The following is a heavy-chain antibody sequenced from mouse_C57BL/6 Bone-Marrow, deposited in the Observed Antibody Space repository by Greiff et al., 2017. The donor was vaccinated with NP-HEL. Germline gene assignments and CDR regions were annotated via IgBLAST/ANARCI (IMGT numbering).Heavy chain of an antibody. J-gene: IGHJ4*01. CDR2: ISNGGGST. CDR3: ARRDYDGNYYAMDY. D-gene: IGHD2-4*01. V-gene: IGHV5-12*01. CDR1: GFTFSDYY. Sequence: EVKVVESGGGLVQPGGSLKLSCAASGFTFSDYYMYWVRQTPEKRLEWVAYISNGGGSTYYPDTVKGRFTISRDNAKNTLYLQMSRLKSEDTAMYYCARRDYDGNYYAMDYWGQGTSVTVSS.